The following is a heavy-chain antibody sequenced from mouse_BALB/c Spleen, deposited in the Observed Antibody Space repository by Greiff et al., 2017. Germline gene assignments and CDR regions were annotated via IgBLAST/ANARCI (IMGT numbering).Heavy chain of an antibody. CDR3: NPYYYGSSYGG. Sequence: EVQLQQSGAELVRSGASVKLSCTASGFNIKDYYMHWVKQRPEQGLEWIGWIDPENGDTEYAPKFQGKATMTADTSSNTAYLQLSSLTSEDTAVYYCNPYYYGSSYGGWGQGTLVTVSA. CDR2: IDPENGDT. V-gene: IGHV14-4*02. CDR1: GFNIKDYY. D-gene: IGHD1-1*01. J-gene: IGHJ3*02.